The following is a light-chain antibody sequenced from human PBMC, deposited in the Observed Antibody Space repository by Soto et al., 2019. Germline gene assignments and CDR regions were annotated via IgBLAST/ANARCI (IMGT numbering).Light chain of an antibody. CDR3: QRYYRAPFT. J-gene: IGKJ3*01. Sequence: DIQMTPSPSSLSASVGDRVTITCRASHAIRNSLAWYQQKPGKVPRLLIYAASTLQPGVPSRFSGSGSGTGFALTVSSRQPDDVATYCCQRYYRAPFTFGPGTKLGI. CDR1: HAIRNS. V-gene: IGKV1-27*01. CDR2: AAS.